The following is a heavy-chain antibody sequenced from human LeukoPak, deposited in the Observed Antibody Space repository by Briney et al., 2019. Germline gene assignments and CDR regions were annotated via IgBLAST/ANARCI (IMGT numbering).Heavy chain of an antibody. V-gene: IGHV4-4*02. CDR1: GGSISSNNW. J-gene: IGHJ4*02. Sequence: PSGTLSLTCAVSGGSISSNNWWGWVRQPPGKGLEWIGEIYHSGSTNYNPSLKSRVTISVDKSKNQFSLKLSSVTAADTAVYYCARMVSWEGGYYYGGTYYFDYWGQGTLVTVSS. D-gene: IGHD3-22*01. CDR2: IYHSGST. CDR3: ARMVSWEGGYYYGGTYYFDY.